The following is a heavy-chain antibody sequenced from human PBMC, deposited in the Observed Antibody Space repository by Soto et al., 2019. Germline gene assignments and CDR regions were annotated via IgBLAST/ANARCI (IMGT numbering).Heavy chain of an antibody. CDR3: ARGSAAGGRDYYYYGMDV. Sequence: PSETLSLTCAVYGGSFSGYYWSWIRQPPGKGLEWIGEINHSGSTNYNPSLKSRVTISVDTSKNQFSLKLSSVTAADTAVYYCARGSAAGGRDYYYYGMDVWGQGTTVTVSS. V-gene: IGHV4-34*01. D-gene: IGHD6-13*01. CDR1: GGSFSGYY. CDR2: INHSGST. J-gene: IGHJ6*02.